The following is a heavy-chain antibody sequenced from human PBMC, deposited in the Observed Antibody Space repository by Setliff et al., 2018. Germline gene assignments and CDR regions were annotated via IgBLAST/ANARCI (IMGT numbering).Heavy chain of an antibody. V-gene: IGHV4-30-4*02. CDR3: ARTSTYVLGSGSYWDRWFDP. CDR2: IYYTGKT. J-gene: IGHJ5*02. D-gene: IGHD3-10*01. CDR1: GDSLSGDNYF. Sequence: PSETLSLTCTVSGDSLSGDNYFWSWIRHLPGKGLQWLGHIYYTGKTYYNPSLKSRLEMSADTSKREFALRLSSVTAADTAVYYCARTSTYVLGSGSYWDRWFDPWSQGTLVTVSS.